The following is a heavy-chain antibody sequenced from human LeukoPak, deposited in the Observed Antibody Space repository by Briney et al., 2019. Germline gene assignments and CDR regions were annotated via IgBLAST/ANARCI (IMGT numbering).Heavy chain of an antibody. CDR1: GFTFSSYG. CDR3: ASAAGWESAY. CDR2: ISYDGSNK. Sequence: GRSLRLSCAASGFTFSSYGMHWVRQAPGKGLEWVAVISYDGSNKYYADSVKGRFTISRDNAKKSLYLQMNSLRAEDTAVYYCASAAGWESAYWGQGTLVTVSS. V-gene: IGHV3-30*03. J-gene: IGHJ4*02. D-gene: IGHD1-26*01.